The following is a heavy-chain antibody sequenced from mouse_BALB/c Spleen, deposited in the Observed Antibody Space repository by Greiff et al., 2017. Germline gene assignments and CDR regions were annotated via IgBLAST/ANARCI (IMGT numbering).Heavy chain of an antibody. D-gene: IGHD1-1*01. V-gene: IGHV5-9-3*01. CDR2: ISSGGSYT. Sequence: EVQLVESGGGLVKPGGSLKLSCAASGFTFSSYAMSWVRQTPEKRLEWVATISSGGSYTYYPDSVKGRFTISRDNAKNTLYLQMSSLRSEDTAMYYCARQITTVVATDFDYWGQGTTLTVSS. J-gene: IGHJ2*01. CDR1: GFTFSSYA. CDR3: ARQITTVVATDFDY.